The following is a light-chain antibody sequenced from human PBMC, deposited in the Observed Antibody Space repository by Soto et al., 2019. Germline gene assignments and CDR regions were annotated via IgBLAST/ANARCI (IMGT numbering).Light chain of an antibody. J-gene: IGLJ1*01. Sequence: QSVLTQPPSASGTPGQRVTISCSGSRSNIGSNNVYWYQQLPGTAPKLLIYSNDKRPSGVPDRFSGSKSGTSASLAITGLQSEDEADYYCSLYTTDSTYVFGPGTKVTVL. CDR2: SND. CDR3: SLYTTDSTYV. CDR1: RSNIGSNN. V-gene: IGLV1-44*01.